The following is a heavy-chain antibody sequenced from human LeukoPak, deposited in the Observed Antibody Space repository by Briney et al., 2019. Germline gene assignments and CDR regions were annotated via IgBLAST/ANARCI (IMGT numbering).Heavy chain of an antibody. V-gene: IGHV3-23*01. CDR2: IRGNGHTT. CDR1: GFTFSTYA. Sequence: GGSLRPSCAASGFTFSTYAMSWARQAPGKGLEWVSTIRGNGHTTHYADSVKGRFTISRDNSKNTLYLQMNSLRAEDTAVYYCAKDMDDSSGFYSYYHWGQGTLVTVSS. CDR3: AKDMDDSSGFYSYYH. D-gene: IGHD3-22*01. J-gene: IGHJ1*01.